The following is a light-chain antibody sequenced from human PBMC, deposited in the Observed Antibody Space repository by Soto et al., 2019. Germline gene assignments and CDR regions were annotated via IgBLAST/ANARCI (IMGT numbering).Light chain of an antibody. Sequence: QSALTQPASVFGSPGQSITISCTGTSSDVGGYNFVSWYQQHPGKAPKLMIYEVSSRPSGVSNRFSGSKSGNTASLTISGLQPEDEADYYCSSYTTSGTVVFXTGTKV. CDR3: SSYTTSGTVV. CDR1: SSDVGGYNF. CDR2: EVS. V-gene: IGLV2-14*03. J-gene: IGLJ1*01.